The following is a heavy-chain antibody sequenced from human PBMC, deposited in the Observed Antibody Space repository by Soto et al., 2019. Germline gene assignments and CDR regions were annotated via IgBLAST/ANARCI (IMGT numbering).Heavy chain of an antibody. CDR2: INAGNGNT. CDR1: GYTFTAYN. CDR3: ARVAPSGGAVPRFDP. D-gene: IGHD4-17*01. Sequence: QVQLVRSGAEVKEPGASVRLSCKAFGYTFTAYNIHWVRQAPGQGLEWMGWINAGNGNTRSSRKFQGRVIITRDTSATTAYLEVDSLRSEDTAIYYCARVAPSGGAVPRFDPWGQGTLFTVSS. J-gene: IGHJ5*02. V-gene: IGHV1-3*01.